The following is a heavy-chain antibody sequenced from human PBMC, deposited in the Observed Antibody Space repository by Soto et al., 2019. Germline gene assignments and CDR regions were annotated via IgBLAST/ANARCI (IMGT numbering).Heavy chain of an antibody. D-gene: IGHD3-10*01. CDR3: ARGESILWPPTPDY. CDR2: IYYSGST. V-gene: IGHV4-30-4*01. Sequence: SETLSLTCTVSGGSISSGDYYWSWIRQPPGKGLEWIGYIYYSGSTYYNPSLKSRVTISVDTSKNQFSLKLSSVTAADTAVYYCARGESILWPPTPDYWGQGTLVTVSS. J-gene: IGHJ4*02. CDR1: GGSISSGDYY.